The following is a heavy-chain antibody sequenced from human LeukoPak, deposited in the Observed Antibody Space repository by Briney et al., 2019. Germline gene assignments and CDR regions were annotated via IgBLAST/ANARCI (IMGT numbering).Heavy chain of an antibody. CDR2: IYYSGDT. CDR3: VRGPYGASISKWFDP. D-gene: IGHD4/OR15-4a*01. J-gene: IGHJ5*02. V-gene: IGHV4-59*01. Sequence: KPSETLSLTCTVSDGSISGYSWSWIRQPPGKGLECIGYIYYSGDTNYNPSLKNRVTLSVDTSTNQLSLQLSSVTTADTAVYYCVRGPYGASISKWFDPWGQGTLVTVSS. CDR1: DGSISGYS.